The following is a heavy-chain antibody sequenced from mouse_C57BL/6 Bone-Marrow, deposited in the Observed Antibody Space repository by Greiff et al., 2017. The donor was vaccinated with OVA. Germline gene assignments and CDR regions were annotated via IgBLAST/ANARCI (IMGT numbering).Heavy chain of an antibody. CDR1: GFTFRDYG. D-gene: IGHD2-2*01. CDR3: ARAYGFPFAY. J-gene: IGHJ3*01. V-gene: IGHV5-17*01. CDR2: ISSGCSTI. Sequence: EVKLVESGGGLVKPGGSLKLSCAASGFTFRDYGMHWVRQAPETGLEWVAYISSGCSTIYYADTVQGRFPISRDNAKNTLFLQMTSLMSEDTAMYYCARAYGFPFAYWGQGTLVTVSA.